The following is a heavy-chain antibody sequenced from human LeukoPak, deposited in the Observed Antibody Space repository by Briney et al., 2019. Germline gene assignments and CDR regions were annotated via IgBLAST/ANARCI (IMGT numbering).Heavy chain of an antibody. CDR3: ARSGAYYYGSGSYSLFDY. V-gene: IGHV4-59*01. CDR2: IYYSGST. Sequence: PSETLSLTCTVSGGSISSYYWSWIRQPPGKGLERIGYIYYSGSTNYNPSLKSRVTISVDTSKNQFSLKLSSVTAADTAVYYCARSGAYYYGSGSYSLFDYWGQGTLVTVSS. D-gene: IGHD3-10*01. CDR1: GGSISSYY. J-gene: IGHJ4*02.